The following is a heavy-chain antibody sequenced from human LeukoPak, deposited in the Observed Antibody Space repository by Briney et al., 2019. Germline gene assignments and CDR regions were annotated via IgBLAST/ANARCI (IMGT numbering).Heavy chain of an antibody. CDR2: INLSSGRP. Sequence: ASVKVSCKASGYTFTGYFLHWVRQAPGQGLEWVGTINLSSGRPIYAQNFRGRVTMTRDTSTTTVYMELSSLRYDDTAVYYCARALMGYWFFELWGRGTLVTVSS. CDR1: GYTFTGYF. J-gene: IGHJ2*01. CDR3: ARALMGYWFFEL. V-gene: IGHV1-46*01. D-gene: IGHD3-22*01.